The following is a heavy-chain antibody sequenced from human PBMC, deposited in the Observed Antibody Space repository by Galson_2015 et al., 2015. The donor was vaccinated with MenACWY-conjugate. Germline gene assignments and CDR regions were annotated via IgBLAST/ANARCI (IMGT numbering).Heavy chain of an antibody. Sequence: SVKVSCKASGGTFSSYAISWVRQAPGQGLEWMGGIIPIFGTANYAQKFQGRVTITADESTSTTYMELSSLRSEDTAVYYCARDAHYSNYVNYWGQGTLVTVSS. CDR3: ARDAHYSNYVNY. V-gene: IGHV1-69*13. CDR2: IIPIFGTA. J-gene: IGHJ4*02. CDR1: GGTFSSYA. D-gene: IGHD4-11*01.